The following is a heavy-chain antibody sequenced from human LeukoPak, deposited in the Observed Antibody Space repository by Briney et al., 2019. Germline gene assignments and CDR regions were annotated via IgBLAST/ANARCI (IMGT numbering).Heavy chain of an antibody. D-gene: IGHD6-19*01. CDR3: AKQQWLGYFDY. CDR1: GFTVSSYG. J-gene: IGHJ4*02. CDR2: ISYDGSNK. V-gene: IGHV3-30*18. Sequence: PGRSLRLSCAASGFTVSSYGMHWVRQAPGKGLEWVAVISYDGSNKYYADSVKGRFTISRDNSKNTLYLQMNSLRAEDTAVYYCAKQQWLGYFDYWGQGTLVTVSS.